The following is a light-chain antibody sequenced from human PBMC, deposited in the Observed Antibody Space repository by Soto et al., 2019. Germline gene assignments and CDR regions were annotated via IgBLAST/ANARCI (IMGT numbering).Light chain of an antibody. Sequence: DIQMTQSPSSVSASVGDRVTITCRASQDISNWLAWYQQNPGRAPKLLIYAASSLQSGVPSRFGGSGSGTDFTLTISSLQPEDFATYYCQQANSFPLTFGGGTKVEIK. CDR1: QDISNW. J-gene: IGKJ4*01. V-gene: IGKV1-12*01. CDR3: QQANSFPLT. CDR2: AAS.